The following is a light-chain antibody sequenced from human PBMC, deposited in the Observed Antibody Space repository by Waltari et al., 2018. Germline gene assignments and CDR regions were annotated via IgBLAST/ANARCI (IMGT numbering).Light chain of an antibody. CDR2: EVS. V-gene: IGLV2-14*01. CDR1: SSDVGGYNY. J-gene: IGLJ1*01. Sequence: QSALTQPASVSGSPGQSLTISCTGTSSDVGGYNYVPWYQQHPGKAPKLMIYEVSNRPSGVSNRFSGSKSGNTASLTISGLQAEDEADYYCSSYTSSSIPYVFGTGTKVTVL. CDR3: SSYTSSSIPYV.